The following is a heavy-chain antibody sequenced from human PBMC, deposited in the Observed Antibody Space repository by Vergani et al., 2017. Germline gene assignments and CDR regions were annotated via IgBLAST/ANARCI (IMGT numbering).Heavy chain of an antibody. J-gene: IGHJ6*02. CDR3: AREGSRYYYGMDV. Sequence: EVQLLESGGGLVQPGGSLRLSCAASGFTFSSYAMSWVRQAPGKGLEWVSSISSSSSYIYYADSVKGRFTISRDNAKNSLYLQMNSLRAEDTAVYYCAREGSRYYYGMDVWGQGTTVTVSS. CDR2: ISSSSSYI. V-gene: IGHV3-21*01. CDR1: GFTFSSYA.